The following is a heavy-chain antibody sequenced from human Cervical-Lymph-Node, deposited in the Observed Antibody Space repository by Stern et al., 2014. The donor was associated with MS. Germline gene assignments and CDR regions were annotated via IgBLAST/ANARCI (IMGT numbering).Heavy chain of an antibody. CDR2: IFPGDSGA. V-gene: IGHV5-51*03. J-gene: IGHJ4*02. Sequence: EVQLVESGAEVKKPGDSLKISCKASGYSFTSYWIRWVRQTPGQGLEWMGIIFPGDSGARYRPALQGQVPISVNKSFSTASLQWSSLKASDTAMYYCASSRIAVTLDYWGQGTQVTVSS. CDR1: GYSFTSYW. CDR3: ASSRIAVTLDY. D-gene: IGHD6-19*01.